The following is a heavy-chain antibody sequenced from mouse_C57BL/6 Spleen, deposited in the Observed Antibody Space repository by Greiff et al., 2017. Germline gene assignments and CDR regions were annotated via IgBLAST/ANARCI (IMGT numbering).Heavy chain of an antibody. CDR2: FYPGSGSL. D-gene: IGHD2-1*01. Sequence: QVQLQQSGAELVKPGASVKMSCKASGYTFTEYTIHWVKQRSGQGLEWIGWFYPGSGSLKYNEKFKDKATLTADKSSHTVYMELSRVTSEDSAVYFCARHEEDYGNLFFDDWGQGTTLTVSS. J-gene: IGHJ2*01. CDR1: GYTFTEYT. CDR3: ARHEEDYGNLFFDD. V-gene: IGHV1-62-2*01.